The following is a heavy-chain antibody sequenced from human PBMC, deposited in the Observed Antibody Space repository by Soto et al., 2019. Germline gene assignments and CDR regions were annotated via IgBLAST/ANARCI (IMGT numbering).Heavy chain of an antibody. CDR1: GYSFTSYW. J-gene: IGHJ6*02. Sequence: PGESLKISCKGSGYSFTSYWIGWVRQMPGKGLEWMGIIYPGDSDTRYSPSFQGQVTISADKSISTAYLQWSSLKASDTAMYYCASSMGTGGYSFCYHPDYHYVKDVRAQGTTVTVSS. V-gene: IGHV5-51*01. CDR2: IYPGDSDT. CDR3: ASSMGTGGYSFCYHPDYHYVKDV. D-gene: IGHD5-18*01.